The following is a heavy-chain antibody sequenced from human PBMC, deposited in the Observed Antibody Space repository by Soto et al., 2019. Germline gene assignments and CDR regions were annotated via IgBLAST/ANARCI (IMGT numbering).Heavy chain of an antibody. Sequence: PSETLSLTCTVSSGSIGSYYWSWIRQPPGKGLEWIGYIHYTGNTNSNPSLKGRVTLSIDPSWNQFSLKLRSVTAADTAVYYCAAGDYLNGFSSREIKWFDPWGQGNPVPVSS. J-gene: IGHJ5*02. CDR1: SGSIGSYY. CDR3: AAGDYLNGFSSREIKWFDP. D-gene: IGHD3-9*01. V-gene: IGHV4-59*01. CDR2: IHYTGNT.